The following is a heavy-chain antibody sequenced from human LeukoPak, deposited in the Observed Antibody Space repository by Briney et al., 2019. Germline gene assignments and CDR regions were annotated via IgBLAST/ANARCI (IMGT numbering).Heavy chain of an antibody. CDR3: AKYSGIYYTFDS. J-gene: IGHJ3*02. CDR2: IWYDGSNK. Sequence: EGSLRLSCAASGFTFSSYGMHWVRQAPGKGLEWVAVIWYDGSNKYYADSVKGRFTISRDNAKNSLYLEMNSLRAEDTAVYYCAKYSGIYYTFDSWGQGTMVTVSS. D-gene: IGHD1-26*01. V-gene: IGHV3-33*03. CDR1: GFTFSSYG.